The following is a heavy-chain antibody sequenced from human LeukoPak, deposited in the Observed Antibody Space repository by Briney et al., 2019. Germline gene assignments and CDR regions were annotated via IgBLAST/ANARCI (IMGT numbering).Heavy chain of an antibody. J-gene: IGHJ4*02. V-gene: IGHV1-69*04. CDR1: GGTFSSYA. CDR2: IIPILGIA. D-gene: IGHD3-10*01. Sequence: ASVKVSCKASGGTFSSYAISWVRQAPGQGLEWMGRIIPILGIANYAQKFQGRVTITADKSTSTAYMELSSLRSEDTAVYYCARASYYYGSGSYVDCWGQGTLVTVSS. CDR3: ARASYYYGSGSYVDC.